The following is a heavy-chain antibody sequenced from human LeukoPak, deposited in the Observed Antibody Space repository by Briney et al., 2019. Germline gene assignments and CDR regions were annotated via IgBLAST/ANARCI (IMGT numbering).Heavy chain of an antibody. CDR2: IYYSGST. CDR3: ARGNSIAVAGNY. Sequence: SETLSLTCTVSGGSISSYYWSWIRQPPGKGPEWIGYIYYSGSTNYNPSLKSRVTTSVDTSQNQFSLKLSSVTAADTAVYYCARGNSIAVAGNYWGQGTLVTVSS. V-gene: IGHV4-59*01. CDR1: GGSISSYY. D-gene: IGHD6-19*01. J-gene: IGHJ4*02.